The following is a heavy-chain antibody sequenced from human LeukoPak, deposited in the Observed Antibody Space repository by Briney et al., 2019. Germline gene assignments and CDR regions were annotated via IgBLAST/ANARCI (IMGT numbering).Heavy chain of an antibody. CDR3: AKGAYTYFYDTSGYSYGDY. CDR2: ISGSGGST. D-gene: IGHD3-22*01. CDR1: GFTFSSYG. J-gene: IGHJ4*02. V-gene: IGHV3-23*01. Sequence: GGSLRLSCAASGFTFSSYGMSWVRQAPGKGLEWVSAISGSGGSTYYADSVKGRFTISRDNSKNTLYLQMIGLRAEDTAVYYCAKGAYTYFYDTSGYSYGDYWGQGTLVTVSS.